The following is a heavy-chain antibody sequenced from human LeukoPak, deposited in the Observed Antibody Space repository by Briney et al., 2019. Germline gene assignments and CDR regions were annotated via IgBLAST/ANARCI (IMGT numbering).Heavy chain of an antibody. V-gene: IGHV3-7*01. J-gene: IGHJ4*02. Sequence: GGSLRLSCAASGFTFSRSWVTWVRQAPGKGLEWVDSINQDGSVKHYMDSVKGRFTISRDNSNNSLFLQMNSLRAEDTAVYYCAKLLGDVTTFDYWGQGTLVTVSS. CDR3: AKLLGDVTTFDY. D-gene: IGHD3-16*01. CDR1: GFTFSRSW. CDR2: INQDGSVK.